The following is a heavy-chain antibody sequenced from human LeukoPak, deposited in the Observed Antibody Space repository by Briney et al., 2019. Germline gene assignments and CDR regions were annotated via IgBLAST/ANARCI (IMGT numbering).Heavy chain of an antibody. CDR3: ARDFDSTWNYFGY. J-gene: IGHJ4*02. CDR1: GYTFTSYY. V-gene: IGHV1-46*01. CDR2: INPSGGRT. D-gene: IGHD2-2*01. Sequence: ASVKVSCKASGYTFTSYYMRWVRQAPGQGLEWMGIINPSGGRTSYAQKFQGRVTMTRDMSTSTVYMELSSLGSEDTAVYYCARDFDSTWNYFGYWGQGTLVTVSS.